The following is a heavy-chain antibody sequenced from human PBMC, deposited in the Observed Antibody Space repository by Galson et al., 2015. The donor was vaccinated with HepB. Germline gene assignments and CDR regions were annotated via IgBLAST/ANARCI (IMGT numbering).Heavy chain of an antibody. CDR3: ARRGRGDGSSSGGVTFDI. J-gene: IGHJ3*02. Sequence: SVKVSCKASGYTFTGYYMHWVRQAPGQGLEWMGRINPNSGGTNYAQKFQGRVTMTRDTSIRTAYMELSRLRSDDTAVYYCARRGRGDGSSSGGVTFDIWGQGTMVTVSS. D-gene: IGHD6-6*01. CDR1: GYTFTGYY. V-gene: IGHV1-2*06. CDR2: INPNSGGT.